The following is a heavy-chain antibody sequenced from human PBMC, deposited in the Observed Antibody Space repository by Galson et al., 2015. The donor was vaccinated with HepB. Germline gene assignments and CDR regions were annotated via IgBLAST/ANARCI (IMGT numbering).Heavy chain of an antibody. CDR1: GGSISSYY. J-gene: IGHJ4*02. Sequence: ETLSLTCTVSGGSISSYYWSWIRQPPGKGLEWIGYIYYSGSTNYNPSLKSRVTISVDTSKNQFSLKLSSVTAADTAVYYCARQPSLRLAHFDYWGQGTLVTVSS. CDR2: IYYSGST. CDR3: ARQPSLRLAHFDY. D-gene: IGHD6-19*01. V-gene: IGHV4-59*08.